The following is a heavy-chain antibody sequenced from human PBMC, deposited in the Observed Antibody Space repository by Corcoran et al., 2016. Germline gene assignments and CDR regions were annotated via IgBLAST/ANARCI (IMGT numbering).Heavy chain of an antibody. CDR3: ATLGAAVSY. CDR1: GYSFPDYY. CDR2: TNPNSGDT. Sequence: QVQVVQSGAEVKKPGASVKVSCKASGYSFPDYYMHWVRQAPGQGLEWMGWTNPNSGDTKYEQKFQGRVTMTRDASISTAYMELSSLRSDDTAVYYCATLGAAVSYWGQGTLVTVSS. V-gene: IGHV1-2*02. J-gene: IGHJ4*02. D-gene: IGHD6-25*01.